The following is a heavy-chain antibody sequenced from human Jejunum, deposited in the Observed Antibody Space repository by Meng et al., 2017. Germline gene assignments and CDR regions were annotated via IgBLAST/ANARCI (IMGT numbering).Heavy chain of an antibody. V-gene: IGHV7-4-1*02. D-gene: IGHD3-3*01. Sequence: QGQLVQPGSELKKPGASVKVSCKASGYTFTSQAMNWVRQAPGQGLEWMGWINTNTGNPRYAQGFTGRFVFSVDTSVSTAYLQITSLKAEDTAVYFCARDLTYGFLEWGQGTLVTVSS. CDR1: GYTFTSQA. CDR3: ARDLTYGFLE. CDR2: INTNTGNP. J-gene: IGHJ4*02.